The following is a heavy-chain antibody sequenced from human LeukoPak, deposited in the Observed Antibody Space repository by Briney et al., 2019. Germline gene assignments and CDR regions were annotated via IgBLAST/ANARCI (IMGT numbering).Heavy chain of an antibody. CDR2: IYYSGST. V-gene: IGHV4-39*07. CDR1: GGSISSSSYY. D-gene: IGHD3-22*01. CDR3: TRDVPRSSGYPDN. Sequence: SETLSLTCTVSGGSISSSSYYWGWIRQPPGKGLEWIGSIYYSGSTYYNPSLKSRVTISVDTSKNQFSLKLSSVTAADTAVYYCTRDVPRSSGYPDNWGQGTLVTVSS. J-gene: IGHJ4*02.